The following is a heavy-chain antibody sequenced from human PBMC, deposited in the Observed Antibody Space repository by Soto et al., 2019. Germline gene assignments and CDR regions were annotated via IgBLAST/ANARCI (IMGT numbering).Heavy chain of an antibody. D-gene: IGHD2-15*01. CDR2: INPNSGGT. J-gene: IGHJ6*02. V-gene: IGHV1-2*04. Sequence: GASVKVSCKASGYTFTGYYMHWVRQAPGQGLEWMGWINPNSGGTNYAQKFQGWVTMTRDTSISTAYMELSRLRSDDTAVYYCARDDPSHLYCSGGSCYYYGMDVWGQGTTVTVSS. CDR3: ARDDPSHLYCSGGSCYYYGMDV. CDR1: GYTFTGYY.